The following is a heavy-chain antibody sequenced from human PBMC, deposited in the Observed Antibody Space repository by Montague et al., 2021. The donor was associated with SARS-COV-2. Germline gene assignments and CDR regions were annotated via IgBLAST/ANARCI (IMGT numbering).Heavy chain of an antibody. V-gene: IGHV4-59*11. CDR2: IYYSGGI. CDR3: ARAVSVRGAVNWFDP. J-gene: IGHJ5*02. Sequence: SETLSLTCTVSGGSMSDHYWPWIRQPPGKGLEWLAYIYYSGGINSNASLKSRVTMSVDTSKNQFSLKLTSVTAADTAVYYCARAVSVRGAVNWFDPWGQGTLVTVSS. CDR1: GGSMSDHY. D-gene: IGHD3-10*01.